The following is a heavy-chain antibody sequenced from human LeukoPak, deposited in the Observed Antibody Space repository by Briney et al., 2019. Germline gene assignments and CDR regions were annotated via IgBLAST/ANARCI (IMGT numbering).Heavy chain of an antibody. V-gene: IGHV4-31*03. CDR2: IYYSGST. CDR3: ARVRLELLDFDY. D-gene: IGHD1-7*01. J-gene: IGHJ4*02. Sequence: SQTLSLTCTVSGGSISSGAYYWSWIRQHPGKGLEWIGYIYYSGSTYYNPSLKSRVTISVDTSKNQFSLKLSSVTAADTAVYYCARVRLELLDFDYWGQGTLVTVSS. CDR1: GGSISSGAYY.